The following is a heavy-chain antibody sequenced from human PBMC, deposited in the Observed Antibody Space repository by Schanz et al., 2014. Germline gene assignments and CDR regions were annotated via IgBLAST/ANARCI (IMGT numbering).Heavy chain of an antibody. Sequence: QVHLQESGPGLVKPSETLSVTCTVSGGSINNYFWTWIRQPPGKGLEWIGYIHYSGNTNYNPSLKSRVTISVDTSKNQFSLKLSSVTAADTAVYYCARAEINSGYARYYYGMDVWGQGTTVTVSS. V-gene: IGHV4-59*01. D-gene: IGHD5-12*01. CDR1: GGSINNYF. CDR2: IHYSGNT. CDR3: ARAEINSGYARYYYGMDV. J-gene: IGHJ6*02.